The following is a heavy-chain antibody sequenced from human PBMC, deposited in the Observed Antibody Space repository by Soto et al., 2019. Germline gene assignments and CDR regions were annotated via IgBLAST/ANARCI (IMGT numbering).Heavy chain of an antibody. CDR2: IYYSGST. V-gene: IGHV4-59*01. CDR3: ARFVSYGHAYFDS. Sequence: SETLSLTCSVSGGSISDYYWSWIRQPPGKGLEWIGYIYYSGSTNYNPSLKSRVTISLDTSKNQFSLKLSSVTAADTAVYYCARFVSYGHAYFDSLGQGTLVTVSS. J-gene: IGHJ4*02. CDR1: GGSISDYY. D-gene: IGHD5-18*01.